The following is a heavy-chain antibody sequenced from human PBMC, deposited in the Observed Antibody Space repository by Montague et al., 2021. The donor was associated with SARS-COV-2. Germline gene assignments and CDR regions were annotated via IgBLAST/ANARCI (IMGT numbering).Heavy chain of an antibody. D-gene: IGHD3-3*01. Sequence: SETLSLTCTVSGGSISSYYWSWIRQPPGKGLEWIGYIYYSGSTSYNPSLKSRVTISVDTSKNQFSLKLSSVTAADTAVYYCAGGSDIYWFDPWGQGTLVTVSS. J-gene: IGHJ5*02. V-gene: IGHV4-59*01. CDR1: GGSISSYY. CDR3: AGGSDIYWFDP. CDR2: IYYSGST.